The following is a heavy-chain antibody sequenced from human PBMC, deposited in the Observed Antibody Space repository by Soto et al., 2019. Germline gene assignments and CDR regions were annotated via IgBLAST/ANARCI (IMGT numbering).Heavy chain of an antibody. CDR2: IYNSGNT. CDR3: ARDVGYYGSGSLFDY. J-gene: IGHJ4*01. V-gene: IGHV4-61*01. CDR1: GGSVSSGSYH. D-gene: IGHD3-10*01. Sequence: SETLSLTCSVSGGSVSSGSYHWSWIRQPPGKGLEWIGNIYNSGNTNYNPSLKSRVTISVDTSKKQLSLKLSSVTAADTAVYYCARDVGYYGSGSLFDYWGQGTLVTVSS.